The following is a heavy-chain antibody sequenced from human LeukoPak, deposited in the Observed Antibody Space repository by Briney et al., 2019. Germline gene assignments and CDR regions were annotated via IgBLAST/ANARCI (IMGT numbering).Heavy chain of an antibody. J-gene: IGHJ6*03. Sequence: ASAKVSCKASGGTFSSYAISWVRQAPGQGLEWMGGIIPIFGTANYAQKFQGRVTITTDESTSTAYMELSSLRSEDTAVYYCARAPYYYGSGIYYYYMDVWGKGTTVTVSS. CDR1: GGTFSSYA. D-gene: IGHD3-10*01. CDR3: ARAPYYYGSGIYYYYMDV. V-gene: IGHV1-69*05. CDR2: IIPIFGTA.